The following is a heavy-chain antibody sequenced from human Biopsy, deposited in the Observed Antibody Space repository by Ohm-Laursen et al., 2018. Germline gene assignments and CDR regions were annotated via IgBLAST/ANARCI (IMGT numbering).Heavy chain of an antibody. Sequence: GSSVKVSCKAPGGTFSNYGVNWVRQAPGQGLEWLGGNIPILGTGNYAQKFQDRVTVATDTSTSTATMKLRSLQSDDTTVYYCATKLTDYFHHWGQGTLVIVSS. D-gene: IGHD5-24*01. V-gene: IGHV1-69*05. CDR1: GGTFSNYG. CDR2: NIPILGTG. J-gene: IGHJ1*01. CDR3: ATKLTDYFHH.